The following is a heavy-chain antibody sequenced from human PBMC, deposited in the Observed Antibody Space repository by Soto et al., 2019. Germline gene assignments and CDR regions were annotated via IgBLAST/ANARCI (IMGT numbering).Heavy chain of an antibody. J-gene: IGHJ4*02. CDR2: LSYNGSNK. CDR3: AQARGWSSADLDY. CDR1: VYILGRFG. V-gene: IGHV3-30*18. Sequence: GGSLRLPCAPWVYILGRFGMHWARRAPDKGLEWVALLSYNGSNKYYADSVQGRFTISRDKSKNTLYLQMNSLRAEDTAVYYCAQARGWSSADLDYWGQGTLVTVSS. D-gene: IGHD6-19*01.